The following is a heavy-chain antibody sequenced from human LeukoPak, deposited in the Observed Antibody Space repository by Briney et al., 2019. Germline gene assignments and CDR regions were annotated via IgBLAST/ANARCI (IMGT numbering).Heavy chain of an antibody. CDR1: GFTFSSYW. D-gene: IGHD1-26*01. CDR3: ARDPGYSRPSSYGYFDH. Sequence: PGGSLRLSWAASGFTFSSYWMHWVRQAPGKGLLWVSRINSDGSSTSYADSVKGRVTISRDNAKNTLYLQMNSLSAGDAAVYYCARDPGYSRPSSYGYFDHWGQGTLATVSS. V-gene: IGHV3-74*01. CDR2: INSDGSST. J-gene: IGHJ4*02.